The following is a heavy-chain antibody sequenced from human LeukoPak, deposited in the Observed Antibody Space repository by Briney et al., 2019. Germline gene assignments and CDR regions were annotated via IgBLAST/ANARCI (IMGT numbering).Heavy chain of an antibody. CDR2: ISAYNGNT. D-gene: IGHD6-6*01. CDR1: GYTFTSYG. CDR3: ARDLIAVRPGWFDP. Sequence: AASVKVSCKASGYTFTSYGISWVRLAPGQGLEWMGWISAYNGNTNYAQQFQGRVTMTTDTSMSTAYMELRSLRSDDTAVYYCARDLIAVRPGWFDPWGQGSLVTVSS. V-gene: IGHV1-18*01. J-gene: IGHJ5*02.